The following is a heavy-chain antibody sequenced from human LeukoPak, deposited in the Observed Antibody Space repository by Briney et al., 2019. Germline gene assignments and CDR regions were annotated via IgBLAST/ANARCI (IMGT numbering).Heavy chain of an antibody. D-gene: IGHD5-12*01. CDR3: VGDQVDNVGWLT. Sequence: GGSLRLSCSASGFIFSTYTMYWVRQAPGKGLEFVSVINGNGRTTYYADSVKGRFTISRDNSKNTLYLQMNSLRAEDTAVYYCVGDQVDNVGWLTWGQGTRVTVSS. CDR2: INGNGRTT. CDR1: GFIFSTYT. V-gene: IGHV3-64D*06. J-gene: IGHJ5*02.